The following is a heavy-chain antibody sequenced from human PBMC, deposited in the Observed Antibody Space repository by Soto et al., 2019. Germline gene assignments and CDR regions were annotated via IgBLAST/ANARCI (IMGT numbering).Heavy chain of an antibody. CDR2: ISGSGGSI. CDR3: AKVHLWSDLDY. Sequence: GGSLRLSCAASGFTFSSYAMSWVRQAPGKGLEWVSAISGSGGSIFYADSVKGRFTISRDNSKNTVYLQMSSLRAEDTAVYYCAKVHLWSDLDYWGQGTLVTVSS. V-gene: IGHV3-23*01. J-gene: IGHJ4*02. CDR1: GFTFSSYA. D-gene: IGHD3-10*01.